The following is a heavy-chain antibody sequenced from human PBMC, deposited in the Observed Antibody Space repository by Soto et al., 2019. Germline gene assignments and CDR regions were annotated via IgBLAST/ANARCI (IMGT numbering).Heavy chain of an antibody. CDR2: INTDGSST. Sequence: GGSLRLSCAASGFTFSRYWMHWVRQAPGKGLVWVSRINTDGSSTDYADSVKGRFTISRDNAKNTVYLQMNSLRAEDTAVYFCARPPDTVTTIFDSWGQGTLVTVSS. CDR3: ARPPDTVTTIFDS. D-gene: IGHD5-12*01. J-gene: IGHJ4*02. CDR1: GFTFSRYW. V-gene: IGHV3-74*01.